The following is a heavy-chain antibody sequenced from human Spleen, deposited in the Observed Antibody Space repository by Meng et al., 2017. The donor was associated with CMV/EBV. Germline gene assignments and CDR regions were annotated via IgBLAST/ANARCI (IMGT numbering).Heavy chain of an antibody. J-gene: IGHJ6*02. D-gene: IGHD3-22*01. V-gene: IGHV1-2*02. Sequence: ASVKVSCKASGYTFTGYYMHWVRQAPGQGLEWMGWINPNSGGTNYAQKFQGRVTMTRDTSISTAYMELSRLRSDDTAVYYCARAGPGGYDSSGHRSLYYYYGMDVWGQGTTVTVS. CDR2: INPNSGGT. CDR1: GYTFTGYY. CDR3: ARAGPGGYDSSGHRSLYYYYGMDV.